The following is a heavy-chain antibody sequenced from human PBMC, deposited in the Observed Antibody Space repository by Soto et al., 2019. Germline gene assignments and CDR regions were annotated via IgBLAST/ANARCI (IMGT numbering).Heavy chain of an antibody. V-gene: IGHV4-30-4*01. D-gene: IGHD3-22*01. Sequence: KSSETLSLTCTVSGGSISSGDYYWSWIRHPPGKGLEWIGYIYYSGSTYYNPSLKSRVTISVDTSKNQFSLKLSSVTAADTAVYYCARVRYYYDSSGYYYPPDHFDTWRQGTLVTVSS. CDR1: GGSISSGDYY. CDR3: ARVRYYYDSSGYYYPPDHFDT. CDR2: IYYSGST. J-gene: IGHJ4*02.